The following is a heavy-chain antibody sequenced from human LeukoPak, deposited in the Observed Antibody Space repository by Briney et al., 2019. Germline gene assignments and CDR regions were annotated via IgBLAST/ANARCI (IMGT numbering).Heavy chain of an antibody. V-gene: IGHV3-11*04. Sequence: GGSLRLSCAASGFTFSDFHMSWIRQAPGEGLEWVSYISSSGSTIYYADSVKGRFTISRDNAKNSLYLQLNSLGAEDTAVYYCARELKRYSSGPEGYWGQGTLVTVSS. CDR1: GFTFSDFH. CDR3: ARELKRYSSGPEGY. J-gene: IGHJ4*02. CDR2: ISSSGSTI. D-gene: IGHD2-15*01.